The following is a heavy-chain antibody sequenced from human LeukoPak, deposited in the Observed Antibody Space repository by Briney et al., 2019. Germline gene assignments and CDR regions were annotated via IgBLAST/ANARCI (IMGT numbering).Heavy chain of an antibody. CDR1: GFTFSSYW. CDR3: ARGSSGYLRLDY. Sequence: GGSLRLSCAASGFTFSSYWVSWVRQAPGKGLEWVANIKQDGSEKYYVDSVKGRFTISRDNAKNSLYLQMNSLRAEDTAVYYCARGSSGYLRLDYWGQGTLVTVSS. V-gene: IGHV3-7*01. CDR2: IKQDGSEK. D-gene: IGHD3-22*01. J-gene: IGHJ4*02.